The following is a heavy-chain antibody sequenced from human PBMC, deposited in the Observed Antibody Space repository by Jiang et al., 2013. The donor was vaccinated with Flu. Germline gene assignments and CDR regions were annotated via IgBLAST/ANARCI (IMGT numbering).Heavy chain of an antibody. J-gene: IGHJ4*02. V-gene: IGHV1-8*01. Sequence: VQLLESGAEVKKPGASVKVSCKASGYTFTSYDINWVRQATGQGLEWMGWMNPNSGNTGYAQKFQGRVTMTRNTSISTAYMELSSLRSEDTAVYYCARGLGRQWLVLGPQLSWGQGTLVTVSS. CDR1: GYTFTSYD. D-gene: IGHD6-19*01. CDR2: MNPNSGNT. CDR3: ARGLGRQWLVLGPQLS.